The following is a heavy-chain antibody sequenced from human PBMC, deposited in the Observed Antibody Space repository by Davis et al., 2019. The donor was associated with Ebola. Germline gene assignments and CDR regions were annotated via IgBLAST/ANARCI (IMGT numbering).Heavy chain of an antibody. Sequence: GGSLRLSCAASGFTFSSYAMSWVRQAPGKGLEWVSAISGSGGSTYYADSVKGRFTISRDNSKNTLYLQMNSLTAEDTAVHYCAKDKGVVVPAARYYYYYGMDVWGQGTTVTVSS. CDR1: GFTFSSYA. CDR3: AKDKGVVVPAARYYYYYGMDV. J-gene: IGHJ6*02. V-gene: IGHV3-23*01. D-gene: IGHD2-2*01. CDR2: ISGSGGST.